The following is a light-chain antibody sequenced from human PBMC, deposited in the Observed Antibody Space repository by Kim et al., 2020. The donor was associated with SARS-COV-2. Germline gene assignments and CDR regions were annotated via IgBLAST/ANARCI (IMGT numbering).Light chain of an antibody. CDR1: SSNIGNNY. Sequence: SELTQPPSASGTPGQRVTISCSGSSSNIGNNYVYWYQQPPGTAPKLLIYRNNQRPSGVPDRFSGSKSGTSASLATSGLRSEDEADYYCAAWDDSLSGVFGGGTQLTDL. V-gene: IGLV1-47*01. J-gene: IGLJ3*02. CDR2: RNN. CDR3: AAWDDSLSGV.